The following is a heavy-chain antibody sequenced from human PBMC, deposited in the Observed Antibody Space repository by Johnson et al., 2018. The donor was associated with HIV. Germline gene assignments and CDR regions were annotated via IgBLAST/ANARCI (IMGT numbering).Heavy chain of an antibody. CDR3: AKDDNWGYVVGTFDI. CDR1: GFSFRSYG. CDR2: IRYDGSNK. J-gene: IGHJ3*02. Sequence: VQLMESGGGVVQPGGSLRLSCAATGFSFRSYGMHWVRQGPGKGLEWMAFIRYDGSNKFYADSVKGRFTISRDNSKNTLYLQMNSLSAEDTAVYYCAKDDNWGYVVGTFDIWGQGTMVTVSS. D-gene: IGHD7-27*01. V-gene: IGHV3-30*02.